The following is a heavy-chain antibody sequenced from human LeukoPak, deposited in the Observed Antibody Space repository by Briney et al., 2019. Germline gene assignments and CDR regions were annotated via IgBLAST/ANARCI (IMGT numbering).Heavy chain of an antibody. CDR1: GYTFSDSY. J-gene: IGHJ4*02. CDR3: VRSPIGASAY. D-gene: IGHD3-10*01. CDR2: ISPNNGDT. Sequence: GASVKVSCKPSGYTFSDSYIHWGRQAPGVGLQWMGWISPNNGDTNYAEDFQGRVTMTRDTSIRTAYMELTRLTLNDTAVYYCVRSPIGASAYWGRGTLVTVSS. V-gene: IGHV1-2*02.